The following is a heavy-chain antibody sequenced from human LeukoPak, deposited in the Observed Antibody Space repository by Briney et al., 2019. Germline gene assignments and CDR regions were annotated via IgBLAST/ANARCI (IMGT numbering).Heavy chain of an antibody. CDR3: ARNSYSSSWYNGAFDY. Sequence: GASVKVSCKASGGTFSSYAISWVRQAPGQGLEWMGGIIPIFGTANYAQKFQGRVTITADESTSTAYMELSSLRSEDTAVYYCARNSYSSSWYNGAFDYWGQGTLVTVSS. J-gene: IGHJ4*02. V-gene: IGHV1-69*13. CDR1: GGTFSSYA. CDR2: IIPIFGTA. D-gene: IGHD6-13*01.